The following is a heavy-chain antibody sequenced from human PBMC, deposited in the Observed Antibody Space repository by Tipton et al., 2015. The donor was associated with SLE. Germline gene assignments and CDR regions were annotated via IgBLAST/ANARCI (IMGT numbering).Heavy chain of an antibody. D-gene: IGHD3-22*01. Sequence: SLRLSCVASGFPFSSYSMNWVRQAPGKGLVWVSRISRDGSKIYYADSVEGRFTISRDNAKNTLYLQMHSLRVDDTAVYYCGRGVYSEGSVGMDVWGQGTTVTVSS. CDR1: GFPFSSYS. J-gene: IGHJ6*02. CDR3: GRGVYSEGSVGMDV. V-gene: IGHV3-74*01. CDR2: ISRDGSKI.